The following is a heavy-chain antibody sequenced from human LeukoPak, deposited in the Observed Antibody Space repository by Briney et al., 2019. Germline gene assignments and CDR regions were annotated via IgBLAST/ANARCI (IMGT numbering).Heavy chain of an antibody. J-gene: IGHJ4*02. CDR3: AKGTADYGDYSDSDYFDY. CDR2: ISSSSSTI. CDR1: GFTFSSYS. D-gene: IGHD4-17*01. V-gene: IGHV3-48*01. Sequence: GGSLRLSCAASGFTFSSYSMNWVRQAPGKGLEWVSYISSSSSTIYYADSVKGRFTISRDNAKNSLYLQMNSLRAEDTAVYFCAKGTADYGDYSDSDYFDYWGQGILVTVSS.